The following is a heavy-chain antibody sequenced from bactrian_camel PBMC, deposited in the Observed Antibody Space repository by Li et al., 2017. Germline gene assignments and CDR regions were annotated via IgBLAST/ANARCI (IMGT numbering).Heavy chain of an antibody. Sequence: VQLVESGGGSVQAGGSLRLSCAASGSTVTMAWFRRAPGKEREGVAAIYTGDARTVYYADSVKGRFAISPDNEKNTVYLQMNSLKPEDTAMYYCAVVLRPCAGYYSDFARPDYWGKGTQVTVS. D-gene: IGHD4*01. CDR3: AVVLRPCAGYYSDFARPDY. CDR1: GSTVT. V-gene: IGHV3S31*01. CDR2: IYTGDART. J-gene: IGHJ4*01.